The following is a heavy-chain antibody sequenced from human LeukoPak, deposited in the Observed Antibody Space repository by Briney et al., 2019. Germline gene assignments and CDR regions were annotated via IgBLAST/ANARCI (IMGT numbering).Heavy chain of an antibody. Sequence: GESLKISCKGTGFNFTAYWIAWVRQVPGKGLEWMGISHPVNSDTKYSLAFQGQVTISADKSTSTAYLQWSSLKASDNAMYYCARHQYYYDSSGNYGWFDSWGQGTLVTVSS. CDR2: SHPVNSDT. J-gene: IGHJ5*01. CDR1: GFNFTAYW. D-gene: IGHD3-22*01. CDR3: ARHQYYYDSSGNYGWFDS. V-gene: IGHV5-51*01.